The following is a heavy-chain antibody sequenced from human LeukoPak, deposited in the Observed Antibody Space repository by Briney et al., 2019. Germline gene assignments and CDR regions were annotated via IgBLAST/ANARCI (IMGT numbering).Heavy chain of an antibody. D-gene: IGHD6-19*01. J-gene: IGHJ4*02. Sequence: GGSLRLSCAASGFTVSSNYMSWVRQAPGKGLEWVSVIYSGGSTYYADSVKGRFTISRDNSKNTLYLQMNSLRAEDTAVYYCARGGWSSGWFYFDYWGQGTLVTVSS. CDR2: IYSGGST. CDR1: GFTVSSNY. CDR3: ARGGWSSGWFYFDY. V-gene: IGHV3-53*01.